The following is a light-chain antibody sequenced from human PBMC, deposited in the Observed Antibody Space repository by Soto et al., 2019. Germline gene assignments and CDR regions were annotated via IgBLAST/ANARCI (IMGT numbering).Light chain of an antibody. CDR3: NSYTTSSTYV. CDR1: SSDVGSYNR. J-gene: IGLJ1*01. V-gene: IGLV2-18*02. CDR2: DVT. Sequence: QSVLTQPASVSGSPGQSITIACTGTSSDVGSYNRVSWYQQAPGTAPKLIIHDVTNRPSGVPDRFPGSKSGNTASLTISGLQTEDEADYYCNSYTTSSTYVFGTGTKVTVL.